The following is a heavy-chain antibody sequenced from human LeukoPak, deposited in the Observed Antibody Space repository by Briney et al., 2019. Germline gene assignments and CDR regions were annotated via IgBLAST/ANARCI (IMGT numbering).Heavy chain of an antibody. CDR2: INPKNGGT. J-gene: IGHJ4*02. D-gene: IGHD2-2*01. CDR1: RNIFTGYF. CDR3: AREPPYTGHCDITTCDVSRFDL. Sequence: ASVKVSCKASRNIFTGYFIHWVRQAPGQGLEWMGWINPKNGGTNPAEKFQGRVTMTRDTSLSTAFMELTGLTSDDTAVYFCAREPPYTGHCDITTCDVSRFDLWGQGTLVSVSS. V-gene: IGHV1-2*02.